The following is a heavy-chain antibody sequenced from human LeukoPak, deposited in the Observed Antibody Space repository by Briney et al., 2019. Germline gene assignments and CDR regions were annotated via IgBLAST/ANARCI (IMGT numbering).Heavy chain of an antibody. J-gene: IGHJ4*02. D-gene: IGHD2-15*01. CDR1: GFRFSSDW. CDR2: IRDDGNEK. V-gene: IGHV3-7*04. CDR3: ARDEPGYKYLDL. Sequence: GGSLRLSSEASGFRFSSDWMSWVCQRQGKGLERVANIRDDGNEKYYADSVKGRFLISRDNARSSLHLQMSSLRVEDTAVYYCARDEPGYKYLDLWGQGTLVTVSS.